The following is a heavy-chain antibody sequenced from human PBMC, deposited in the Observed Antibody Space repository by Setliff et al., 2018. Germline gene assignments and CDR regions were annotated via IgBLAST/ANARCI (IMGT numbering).Heavy chain of an antibody. CDR1: GFSFSSYA. Sequence: GGSLRLSCAASGFSFSSYAMSWVRQAPGKGLEWVSKIFGSGDNTYYADSVKGRFTISRDNSKNTLYLQMNSLRAEDTAVYYCAKEGAGYSSSSDRFDPWGQGTLVTVSS. D-gene: IGHD6-6*01. CDR2: IFGSGDNT. V-gene: IGHV3-23*01. CDR3: AKEGAGYSSSSDRFDP. J-gene: IGHJ5*02.